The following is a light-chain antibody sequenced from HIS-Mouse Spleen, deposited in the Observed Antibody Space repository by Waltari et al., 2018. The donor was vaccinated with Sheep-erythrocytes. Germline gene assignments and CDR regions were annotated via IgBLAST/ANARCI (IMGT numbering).Light chain of an antibody. CDR1: SSDVGGYNY. Sequence: QSALTQPPSASGSPGQSVTISYTGTSSDVGGYNYVSWYQQHPGKAPKLMIYEVSTRPSGVPDRFSGSKSGNTASLTVSGLQAEDEADYYCSSYAGSNNWVFGGGTKLTVL. V-gene: IGLV2-8*01. J-gene: IGLJ3*02. CDR3: SSYAGSNNWV. CDR2: EVS.